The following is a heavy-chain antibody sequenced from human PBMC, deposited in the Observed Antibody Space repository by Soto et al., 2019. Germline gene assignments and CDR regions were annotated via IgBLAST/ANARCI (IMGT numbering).Heavy chain of an antibody. CDR3: ARDVRITMVRGVIGIDL. V-gene: IGHV3-33*01. J-gene: IGHJ2*01. CDR1: GFTFSSYG. D-gene: IGHD3-10*01. CDR2: IWYDGSNK. Sequence: QVQLVESGGGVVQPGRSLRLSCAASGFTFSSYGMHWVRQAPGKGLEWVAVIWYDGSNKYYADSVKGRFTISRDNSKNALDLQMDSLSGEDPAVYYCARDVRITMVRGVIGIDLWGRGTLVTVSS.